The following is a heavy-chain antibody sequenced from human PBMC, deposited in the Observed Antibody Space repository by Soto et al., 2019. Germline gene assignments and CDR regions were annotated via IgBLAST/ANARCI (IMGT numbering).Heavy chain of an antibody. CDR2: ISYDGSNK. D-gene: IGHD3-10*01. CDR3: AREEEGSGSYYYPLYYYYYGMGV. V-gene: IGHV3-30-3*01. CDR1: GFTFSSYA. Sequence: GGSRRLSCAASGFTFSSYAMHWGRQAPGKGLEWVAVISYDGSNKYYADSVKGRFTISRDNSKNTLYLQMNSLRAEDTAVYYCAREEEGSGSYYYPLYYYYYGMGVWGQGTTVTFSS. J-gene: IGHJ6*02.